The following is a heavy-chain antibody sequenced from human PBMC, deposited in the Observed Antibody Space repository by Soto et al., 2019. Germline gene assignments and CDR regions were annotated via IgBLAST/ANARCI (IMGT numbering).Heavy chain of an antibody. CDR1: GYTLTSYA. CDR2: INAGNGNT. CDR3: ARSTIFGVVISDMDV. J-gene: IGHJ6*02. D-gene: IGHD3-3*01. V-gene: IGHV1-3*01. Sequence: ASVKVSCKASGYTLTSYATRWVRRAPGQRLEWMGWINAGNGNTKYSQKFQGRVTITRDTSASTAYMELSSLRSEDTAVYYCARSTIFGVVISDMDVWSQGTTVTVSS.